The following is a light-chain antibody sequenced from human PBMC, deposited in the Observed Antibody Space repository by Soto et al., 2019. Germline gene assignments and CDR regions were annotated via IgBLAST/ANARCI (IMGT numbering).Light chain of an antibody. CDR2: AAS. Sequence: EIVLTQSPGTLSLSPGERATLSCRASQSVDSTYLAWYQQKPAQAPRLLIYAASSRAAGIPDRFSGSGSGTDFTLTISRLEPEDFAFYYCHQYDTSPPLYSFGQGTKLEIK. V-gene: IGKV3-20*01. CDR3: HQYDTSPPLYS. J-gene: IGKJ2*01. CDR1: QSVDSTY.